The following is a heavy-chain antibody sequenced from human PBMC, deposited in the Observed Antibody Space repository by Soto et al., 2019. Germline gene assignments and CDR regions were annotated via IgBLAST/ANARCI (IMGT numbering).Heavy chain of an antibody. D-gene: IGHD3-10*01. V-gene: IGHV3-30*18. CDR2: TSSDGSSK. CDR1: GFAFNLYG. J-gene: IGHJ4*02. Sequence: QVHLVESGGGVVQPGRSLRLSCAASGFAFNLYGMHWVRQAPDKGLEWVAVTSSDGSSKYYAASVRDRFTVSRDNSKNTLYLQMNSLRAEDTAIYYCAKKLPGKLEESIDYWGQGTQVTVSS. CDR3: AKKLPGKLEESIDY.